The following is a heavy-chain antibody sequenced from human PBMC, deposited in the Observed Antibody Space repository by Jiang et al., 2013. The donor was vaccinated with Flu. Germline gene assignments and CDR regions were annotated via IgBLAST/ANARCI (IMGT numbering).Heavy chain of an antibody. CDR2: VDYSGTT. Sequence: QTLSLTCEVSGVPVNIQGFYWGWIRQTPGKGLEWIGSVDYSGTTFSSASLKSRLTISVDTSQNHFSLNLTSVTAADTAVYYCARHVSHPKGLLDYWGQGTLVTVSS. CDR3: ARHVSHPKGLLDY. V-gene: IGHV4-39*01. CDR1: GVPVNIQGFY. J-gene: IGHJ4*02. D-gene: IGHD5/OR15-5a*01.